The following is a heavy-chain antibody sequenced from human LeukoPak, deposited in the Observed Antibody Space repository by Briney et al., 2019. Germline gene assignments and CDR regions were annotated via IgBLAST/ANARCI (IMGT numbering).Heavy chain of an antibody. Sequence: GGSLRLSCAASGFSFSNHYINWVRQAPGKGLEWVSVLYIDGTTYYADSVKGRFIISRDNSRNTLSLQMHSLRAEDTAVYYCARRENNGYYLSWGQGTLVTVSS. V-gene: IGHV3-53*01. CDR2: LYIDGTT. CDR1: GFSFSNHY. J-gene: IGHJ5*02. CDR3: ARRENNGYYLS. D-gene: IGHD3-22*01.